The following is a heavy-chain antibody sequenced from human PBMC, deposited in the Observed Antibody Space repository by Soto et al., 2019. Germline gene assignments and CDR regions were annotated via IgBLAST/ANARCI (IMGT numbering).Heavy chain of an antibody. CDR2: INPSGGST. V-gene: IGHV1-46*01. CDR1: EYTFTDYY. J-gene: IGHJ5*01. CDR3: ATAAYSTSWYDF. D-gene: IGHD6-13*01. Sequence: QVQLVQSGAEVKKPGASVNLSCKSSEYTFTDYYIHWVRQAPGQGLEWMGLINPSGGSTSYAQKFKGRVTMTKDTSTSTVYMELSSLRSEDTAVYYCATAAYSTSWYDFWGQGTLVTVSS.